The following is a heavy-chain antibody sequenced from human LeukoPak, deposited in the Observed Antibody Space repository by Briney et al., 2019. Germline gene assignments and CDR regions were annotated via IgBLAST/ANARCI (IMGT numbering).Heavy chain of an antibody. CDR2: ISSSGSTI. CDR1: GFTFSSYE. Sequence: GGSLRLSCAASGFTFSSYEINWVRQAPGKGLEWVSYISSSGSTIYYADSVKGRFTISRDNAKSALYLQMNDLRVDDTALYYCAAGTAADYWGQGTLVIVSS. V-gene: IGHV3-48*03. D-gene: IGHD6-13*01. CDR3: AAGTAADY. J-gene: IGHJ4*02.